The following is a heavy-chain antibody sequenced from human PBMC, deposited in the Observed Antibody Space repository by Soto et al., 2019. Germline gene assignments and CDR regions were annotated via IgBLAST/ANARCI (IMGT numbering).Heavy chain of an antibody. CDR1: GYTFTSYD. D-gene: IGHD1-26*01. CDR2: VSGYNGHT. J-gene: IGHJ5*02. CDR3: ARLVGPTSSDNWFDP. Sequence: GASVNVSCKASGYTFTSYDINWVRQAPGQGLEWMGWVSGYNGHTNYAQKFQGRVTMTRDISTTTAYMELRNLRSNGTAVYYCARLVGPTSSDNWFDPWGQGTLVTVSS. V-gene: IGHV1-18*01.